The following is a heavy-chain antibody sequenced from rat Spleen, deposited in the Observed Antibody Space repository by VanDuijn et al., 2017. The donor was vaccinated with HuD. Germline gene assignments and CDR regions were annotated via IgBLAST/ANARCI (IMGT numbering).Heavy chain of an antibody. D-gene: IGHD1-1*01. CDR1: GYTFTSYY. CDR3: AGSGTVGGNY. V-gene: IGHV1-43*01. CDR2: INTGSGGT. Sequence: QVQLQQSGAELAKPGSSVKISCKASGYTFTSYYMSWIKQTTGPGLEYIGYINTGSGGTNYNEKFKGKATLTVDNSSSTAFMQLSSLTPDDSAVYYCAGSGTVGGNYWCQVVMVTVAS. J-gene: IGHJ2*01.